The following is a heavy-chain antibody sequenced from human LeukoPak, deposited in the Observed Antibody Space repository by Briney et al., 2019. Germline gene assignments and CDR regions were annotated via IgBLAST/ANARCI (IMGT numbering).Heavy chain of an antibody. CDR2: ISGSGGST. J-gene: IGHJ4*02. Sequence: GGSLRLSCAASGFTFSSYAMSWVRQAPGKGLEWVSAISGSGGSTYYADSVKGRFTIPRDNSKNTLYLQMNSLRAEDTAVYYCAKERTIVVVPAATFDYWGQGTLVTVSS. CDR3: AKERTIVVVPAATFDY. V-gene: IGHV3-23*01. CDR1: GFTFSSYA. D-gene: IGHD2-2*01.